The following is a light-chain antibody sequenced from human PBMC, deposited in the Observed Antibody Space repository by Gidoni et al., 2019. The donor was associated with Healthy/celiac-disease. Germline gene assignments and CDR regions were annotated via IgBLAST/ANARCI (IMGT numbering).Light chain of an antibody. CDR3: SSYTSSSTLEGV. V-gene: IGLV2-14*01. CDR1: SSDVGGYTY. CDR2: EVS. Sequence: SGSPGQSITISCTGTSSDVGGYTYVSWYQQHPGKAPKLMIYEVSNRPSGVSNRFSGSKSGNTASLTISGLQAEDEADYYCSSYTSSSTLEGVFGGGTKLTVL. J-gene: IGLJ2*01.